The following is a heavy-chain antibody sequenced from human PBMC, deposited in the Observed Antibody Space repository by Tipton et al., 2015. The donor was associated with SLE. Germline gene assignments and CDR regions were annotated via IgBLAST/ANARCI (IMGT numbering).Heavy chain of an antibody. D-gene: IGHD2-15*01. V-gene: IGHV4-59*11. CDR2: ISYSETT. CDR1: GGSISSHY. J-gene: IGHJ4*02. Sequence: LRLSCTVSGGSISSHYWSWIRQPPGKGLEWIGYISYSETTNYNPSLKSRVTISVDTSKNQFSLKLRSVTAADTAVYYCAGAWQGYCSGGTYYVLDYWGQGTLVTVSS. CDR3: AGAWQGYCSGGTYYVLDY.